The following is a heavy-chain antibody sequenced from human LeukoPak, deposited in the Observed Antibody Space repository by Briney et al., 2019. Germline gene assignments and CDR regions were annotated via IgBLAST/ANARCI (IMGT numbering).Heavy chain of an antibody. D-gene: IGHD2-2*01. V-gene: IGHV3-30*04. CDR3: ARVEVLCTSISCYVPYGMDV. CDR1: GFTFSSFA. CDR2: VSYDGSNK. J-gene: IGHJ6*02. Sequence: GGSLRLSCAASGFTFSSFAMHWVRQAPGKGLQWVAVVSYDGSNKYYTDSVKGRFTISRDNSKNTLYLQMNSLRAEDTAVYYCARVEVLCTSISCYVPYGMDVWGQGTTVSVSS.